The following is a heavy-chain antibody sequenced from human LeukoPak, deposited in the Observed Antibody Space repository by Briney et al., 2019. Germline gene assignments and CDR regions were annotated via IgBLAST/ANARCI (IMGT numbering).Heavy chain of an antibody. J-gene: IGHJ4*02. V-gene: IGHV4-39*01. Sequence: SETLSLTCTVSGGSMTNSTYYWGWIRQPPGKGLEWIASYHGGSTYYNPSLKSRVAISVDTSKNQFSLELDSVTAADAALYYCARHQLIDWSPAVDNWGQGTLVTVSS. CDR2: YHGGST. D-gene: IGHD3-9*01. CDR1: GGSMTNSTYY. CDR3: ARHQLIDWSPAVDN.